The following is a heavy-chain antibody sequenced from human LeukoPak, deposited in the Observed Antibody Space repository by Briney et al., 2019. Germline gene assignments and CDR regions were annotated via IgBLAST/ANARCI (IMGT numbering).Heavy chain of an antibody. J-gene: IGHJ6*03. CDR1: GGSISSYY. Sequence: PSETLSLTCTVSGGSISSYYWSWIRQPAGKGLEWIGRIYTSGSTNYNPSLKSRVTMSVDTSKNQFSLKLSSVTAADTAVYYCARDEQQLVVISQVHYYYYYMDVWGKGTTVTVSS. D-gene: IGHD6-13*01. CDR2: IYTSGST. CDR3: ARDEQQLVVISQVHYYYYYMDV. V-gene: IGHV4-4*07.